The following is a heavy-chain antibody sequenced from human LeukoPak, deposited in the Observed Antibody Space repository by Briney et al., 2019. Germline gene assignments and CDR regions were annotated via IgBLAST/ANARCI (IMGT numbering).Heavy chain of an antibody. J-gene: IGHJ4*02. Sequence: GGSLRLSCAASGFPFSNYWMHWVRQAPGKGLVWVSRVNSDGSTTNYADSVKGRFTISRDNAENTLYMRMNSLRPEDTAVYYCARGYYSSSRFDSWGQGTLVTVLS. CDR2: VNSDGSTT. D-gene: IGHD6-13*01. V-gene: IGHV3-74*01. CDR1: GFPFSNYW. CDR3: ARGYYSSSRFDS.